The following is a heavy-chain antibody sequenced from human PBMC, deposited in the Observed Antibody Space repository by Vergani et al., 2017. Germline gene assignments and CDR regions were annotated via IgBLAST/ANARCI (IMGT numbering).Heavy chain of an antibody. V-gene: IGHV4-39*01. CDR2: IYYSGST. D-gene: IGHD6-13*01. Sequence: QLQLQESGPGLVKPSETLSLTCTVSGGSISSSSYYWGWIRQPPGKGLEWIGSIYYSGSTYYNPSLKSRVTISVDTSKNQFSLKLSSVTAADTAVYYCARLADSSSWGTFYFDYWGQGTRVTVSS. CDR1: GGSISSSSYY. J-gene: IGHJ4*02. CDR3: ARLADSSSWGTFYFDY.